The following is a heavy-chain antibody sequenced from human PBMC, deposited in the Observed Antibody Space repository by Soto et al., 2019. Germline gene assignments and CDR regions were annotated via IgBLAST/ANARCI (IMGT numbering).Heavy chain of an antibody. J-gene: IGHJ5*02. Sequence: PSETLSLTCTVSGGSISSSSHYWGWIRQPPGKGLEWIGSIYYSGSSYYNPSLKSRVTISVDTSKNQFSLKLSSVTAADTAVYYCARVPDRWGQGTLVTVSS. CDR1: GGSISSSSHY. V-gene: IGHV4-39*07. CDR2: IYYSGSS. CDR3: ARVPDR. D-gene: IGHD2-2*01.